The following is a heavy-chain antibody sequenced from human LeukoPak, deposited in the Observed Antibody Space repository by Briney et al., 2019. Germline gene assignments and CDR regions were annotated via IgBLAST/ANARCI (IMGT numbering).Heavy chain of an antibody. Sequence: PSETLSLTCTVSGGSISSYYWSWIRQPPGKGLEWIGYIYYSGSTNYNPSLKSRVTISVDTSKNQFSLKLSSVTAADTAVYYCARETPIAAAGTFDYWGQGTLVTDSS. J-gene: IGHJ4*02. CDR3: ARETPIAAAGTFDY. CDR1: GGSISSYY. V-gene: IGHV4-59*01. CDR2: IYYSGST. D-gene: IGHD6-13*01.